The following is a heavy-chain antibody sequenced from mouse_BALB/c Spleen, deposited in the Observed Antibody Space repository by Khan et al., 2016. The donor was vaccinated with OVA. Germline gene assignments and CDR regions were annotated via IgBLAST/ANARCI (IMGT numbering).Heavy chain of an antibody. D-gene: IGHD3-3*01. CDR2: ITYSGST. V-gene: IGHV3-2*02. Sequence: LVEAGPGLVKPAQSLSLTGTVTGYSITSDYAWNWIRQFPGNKLEWMGYITYSGSTSYIPSLKSRISITRDTSKNQFFLQLNSVTSEDTATYYCARGRAYWGQGTLVTVSA. J-gene: IGHJ3*01. CDR3: ARGRAY. CDR1: GYSITSDYA.